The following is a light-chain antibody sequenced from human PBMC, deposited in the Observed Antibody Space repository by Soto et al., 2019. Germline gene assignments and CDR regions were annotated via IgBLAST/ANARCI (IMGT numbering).Light chain of an antibody. V-gene: IGLV2-8*01. CDR2: EVT. J-gene: IGLJ3*02. CDR1: SSDVGGYNY. CDR3: NSYAGNNWV. Sequence: QSALTQPPSASGSPGQSVTISCTGTSSDVGGYNYVSWYQHHPGKAPKLMNYEVTKRPSGVPDRFSGSKSGNTASLTVSGLQADDEADYYCNSYAGNNWVFGGGTKLTVL.